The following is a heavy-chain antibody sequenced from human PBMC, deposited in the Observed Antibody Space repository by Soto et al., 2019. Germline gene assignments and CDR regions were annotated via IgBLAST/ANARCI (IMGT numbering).Heavy chain of an antibody. CDR2: ISHDGNNK. CDR1: GFTFSSYG. CDR3: AKDKMSGSGNYPWGDFDY. D-gene: IGHD3-10*01. V-gene: IGHV3-30*18. J-gene: IGHJ4*02. Sequence: QVHLVESGGGVVQPGRSLRLSCATSGFTFSSYGMHWVRQAPGKGLEWVALISHDGNNKYYADSVKGRFTISRDNSKNTLYLQMNSLRPEDTAIYYCAKDKMSGSGNYPWGDFDYWGQGTLVTVSS.